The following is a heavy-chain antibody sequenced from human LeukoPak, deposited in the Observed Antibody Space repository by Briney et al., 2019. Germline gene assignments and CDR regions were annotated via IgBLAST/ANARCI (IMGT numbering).Heavy chain of an antibody. V-gene: IGHV4-38-2*01. CDR1: GYSISSGYY. CDR2: IYHSGST. CDR3: ARSYRYSYGFFDY. D-gene: IGHD5-18*01. Sequence: SETLSLTCAVSGYSISSGYYWGWIRQPPGKGLEWIGSIYHSGSTYYNPSLKSRVTISVDTSKNQFSLKLSSVTAADTAVYYCARSYRYSYGFFDYWGQGTLVTVSS. J-gene: IGHJ4*02.